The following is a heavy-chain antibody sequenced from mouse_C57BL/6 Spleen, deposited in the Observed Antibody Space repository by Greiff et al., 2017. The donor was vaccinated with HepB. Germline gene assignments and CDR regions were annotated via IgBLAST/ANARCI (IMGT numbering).Heavy chain of an antibody. CDR3: TTGAFTTVVGSPFPY. CDR2: IDPENGDT. CDR1: GFNIKDDY. D-gene: IGHD1-1*01. V-gene: IGHV14-4*01. J-gene: IGHJ3*01. Sequence: EVQLQQSGAELVRPGASVKLSCTASGFNIKDDYMHWVKQRPEQGLEWIGWIDPENGDTEYASKFQGKATITADTSSNTAYLQLSSLTSEDTAVYYCTTGAFTTVVGSPFPYWVQGTLVTVSA.